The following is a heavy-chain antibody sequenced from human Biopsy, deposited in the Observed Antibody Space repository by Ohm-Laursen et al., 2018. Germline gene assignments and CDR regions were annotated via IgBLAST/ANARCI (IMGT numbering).Heavy chain of an antibody. Sequence: GTLSLTCTVSGDSISSYYWSWIRQPPGKGLERIGYVYSTGSTDYNPSLQSRVTISVDTSKNHFSLRLRSVTPADTAIYYCARDREYYSDRTVPGYFDLWGRGTLVTVSS. V-gene: IGHV4-59*01. CDR2: VYSTGST. J-gene: IGHJ2*01. CDR3: ARDREYYSDRTVPGYFDL. D-gene: IGHD3-22*01. CDR1: GDSISSYY.